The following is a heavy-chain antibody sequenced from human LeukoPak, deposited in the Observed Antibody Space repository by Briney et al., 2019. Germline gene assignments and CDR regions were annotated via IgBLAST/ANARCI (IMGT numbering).Heavy chain of an antibody. J-gene: IGHJ4*02. CDR1: GFTFSSYW. Sequence: GGSLRLSCAASGFTFSSYWMRWVRQAPEKGLEWVASINQDGSEKYYVDSVKGRFTISRDSAKNSLYLQMNSLRADDTAVYYCARARGGSNSDYWGQGTLVTVSS. V-gene: IGHV3-7*05. CDR2: INQDGSEK. D-gene: IGHD1-26*01. CDR3: ARARGGSNSDY.